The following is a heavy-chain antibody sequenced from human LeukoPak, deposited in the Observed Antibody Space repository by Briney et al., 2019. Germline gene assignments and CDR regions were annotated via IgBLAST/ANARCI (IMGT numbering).Heavy chain of an antibody. V-gene: IGHV1-2*02. Sequence: ASVKVFCKASGYTFTTYYDISWVRQAPGQGLEWMGWINPNSGGTNYAQEFQGRVTMTRDTSISTAYMELSRLRSDDTAVYYCARDGEYCSSTSCYDVWFDPWGQGTLVTVSS. D-gene: IGHD2-2*01. CDR1: GYTFTTYY. CDR3: ARDGEYCSSTSCYDVWFDP. J-gene: IGHJ5*02. CDR2: INPNSGGT.